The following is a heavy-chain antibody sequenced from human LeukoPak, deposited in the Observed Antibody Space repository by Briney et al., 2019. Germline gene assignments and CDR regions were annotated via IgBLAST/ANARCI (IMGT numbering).Heavy chain of an antibody. J-gene: IGHJ4*02. CDR3: AKAAFYYDTSGYYLTDY. CDR1: GFTFSSYG. D-gene: IGHD3-22*01. V-gene: IGHV3-23*01. CDR2: ISGSGGST. Sequence: GGSLRLSCAASGFTFSSYGMSWVRQAPGKGLEWVSGISGSGGSTYYADSVKGRFTISRDNSKNTLDLQMNSLRVEDTAVYYCAKAAFYYDTSGYYLTDYWAREPWSPSPQ.